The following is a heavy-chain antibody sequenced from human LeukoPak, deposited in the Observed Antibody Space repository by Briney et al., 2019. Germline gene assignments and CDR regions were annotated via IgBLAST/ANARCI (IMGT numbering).Heavy chain of an antibody. Sequence: GASVKVSCKASGYTFTSYGISWVRQAPGQGLEWMGWISAYNGNTNYAQKFQGRVTMTRNTSISTAYMELSSLRSEDTAVYYCARGRVVIAAAGIPWGWEVLQKAGQNYDYWGQGTLVTVSS. CDR2: ISAYNGNT. V-gene: IGHV1-18*01. D-gene: IGHD6-13*01. J-gene: IGHJ4*02. CDR3: ARGRVVIAAAGIPWGWEVLQKAGQNYDY. CDR1: GYTFTSYG.